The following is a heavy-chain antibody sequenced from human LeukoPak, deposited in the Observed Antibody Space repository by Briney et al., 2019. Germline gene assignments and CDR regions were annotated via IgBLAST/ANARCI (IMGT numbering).Heavy chain of an antibody. V-gene: IGHV4-4*07. CDR1: GGSISSYY. J-gene: IGHJ5*02. D-gene: IGHD4-11*01. CDR2: IYTSGST. CDR3: ARDYGYSMAVNWFDP. Sequence: SGTLSLTCTVSGGSISSYYWSWIRQPAGKGLEWIGRIYTSGSTNYNPSLKSRVTMSVDTSKNQFSLKLSSVTAADTAVYYCARDYGYSMAVNWFDPWGQGTLVTVSS.